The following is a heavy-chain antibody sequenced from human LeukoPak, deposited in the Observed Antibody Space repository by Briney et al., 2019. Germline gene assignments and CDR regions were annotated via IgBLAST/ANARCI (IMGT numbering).Heavy chain of an antibody. CDR2: IWYGGSNK. CDR3: ARDLAWFGELIFDY. D-gene: IGHD3-10*01. Sequence: GGSLRLSCAASGFTFSTHGMHWVRQAPGKGLEWVAVIWYGGSNKYYADSVKGRFTISRDNSKNTLYLQMNSLRAEDTAVYYCARDLAWFGELIFDYWGQGTLVTVSS. V-gene: IGHV3-33*01. CDR1: GFTFSTHG. J-gene: IGHJ4*02.